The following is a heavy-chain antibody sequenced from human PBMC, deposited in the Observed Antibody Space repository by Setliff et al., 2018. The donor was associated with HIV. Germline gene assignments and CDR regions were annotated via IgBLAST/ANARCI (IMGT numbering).Heavy chain of an antibody. CDR2: ISINGGKT. J-gene: IGHJ4*02. CDR1: GFTFSSYA. D-gene: IGHD6-13*01. CDR3: AKDAFPVGNTWYGGIDC. V-gene: IGHV3-23*01. Sequence: PGGSLRLSCAASGFTFSSYAMTWVRQAPGKGLEWVSSISINGGKTYYADSEKGRFTISRDNSKNTLYLQMNSLRAADTAVYYCAKDAFPVGNTWYGGIDCWGQGTLVTVSS.